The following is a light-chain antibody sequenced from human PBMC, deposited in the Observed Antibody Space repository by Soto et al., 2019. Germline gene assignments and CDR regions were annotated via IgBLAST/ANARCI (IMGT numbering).Light chain of an antibody. CDR1: QSISSSY. CDR2: GAS. J-gene: IGKJ5*01. V-gene: IGKV3-20*01. CDR3: QQYGSSPIT. Sequence: EIVLTQSPGTLSLSPGERATLSCRDSQSISSSYLAWYQQKPGQAPRLLIYGASSRATGIPDRFSGSGSGTDFTLTISRLEPEDFAVYYCQQYGSSPITFGRGTRLEIK.